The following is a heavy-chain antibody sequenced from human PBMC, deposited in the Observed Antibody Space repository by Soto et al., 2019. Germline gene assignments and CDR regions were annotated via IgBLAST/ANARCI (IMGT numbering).Heavy chain of an antibody. D-gene: IGHD1-20*01. CDR3: ASSQKGYNWNYFDH. Sequence: SETLSLTCAVSGGSISGSYYYWGWLRQSPGRGPEWIGSVFYTGFTSYNPSLESRVSVSVDTSKNQFPLKVSAVTAADTAVYYCASSQKGYNWNYFDHWGQGALVTVSS. CDR2: VFYTGFT. V-gene: IGHV4-39*01. J-gene: IGHJ4*02. CDR1: GGSISGSYYY.